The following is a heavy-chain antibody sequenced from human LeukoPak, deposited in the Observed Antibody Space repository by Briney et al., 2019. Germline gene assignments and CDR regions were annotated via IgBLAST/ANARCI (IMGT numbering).Heavy chain of an antibody. Sequence: GGSLRLSCAASGFTFSSYATHWVRQAPGKGLEWVAVISYDGSNKYYADSVKGRFTISRDNSKNTLYLQMNSLRAEDTAVYYCARVVTSYSNYVDYWGQGTLVTVSS. CDR3: ARVVTSYSNYVDY. CDR2: ISYDGSNK. V-gene: IGHV3-30-3*01. J-gene: IGHJ4*02. CDR1: GFTFSSYA. D-gene: IGHD4-11*01.